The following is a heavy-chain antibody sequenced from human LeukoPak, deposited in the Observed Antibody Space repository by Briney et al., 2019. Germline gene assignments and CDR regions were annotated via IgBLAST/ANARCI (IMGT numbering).Heavy chain of an antibody. CDR1: GFTFSSYE. D-gene: IGHD2-15*01. CDR2: ISSSGSTI. J-gene: IGHJ4*02. CDR3: ARDSVVAAAPLDY. Sequence: GGSLRLSCAASGFTFSSYEMNWVRQAPGKGLEWVSYISSSGSTIYYADSVKGRFTISRDNSKNTLYLQMNSLRAEDTAVYYCARDSVVAAAPLDYWGQGTLVTVSS. V-gene: IGHV3-48*03.